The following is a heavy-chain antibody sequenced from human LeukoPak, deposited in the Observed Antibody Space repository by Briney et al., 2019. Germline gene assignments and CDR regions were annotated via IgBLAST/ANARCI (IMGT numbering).Heavy chain of an antibody. CDR3: ATEWKIIAAAGYFDY. Sequence: ASVQVSCKVSGYTLTELSMHWVRQAPGKGLEWMGGFDPEDGETIYAQKFQGRVTMTEDTSTDTAYMELSSLRSEDTAVYYCATEWKIIAAAGYFDYWGQGTLVTVSS. V-gene: IGHV1-24*01. CDR1: GYTLTELS. D-gene: IGHD6-13*01. CDR2: FDPEDGET. J-gene: IGHJ4*02.